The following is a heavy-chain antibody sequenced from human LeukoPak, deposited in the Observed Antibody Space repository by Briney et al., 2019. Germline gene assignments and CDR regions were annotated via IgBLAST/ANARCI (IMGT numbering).Heavy chain of an antibody. J-gene: IGHJ4*02. Sequence: GGSLRLSCAASGFTFSSYSMNWVRQAPGKGLEWVSSISSSSSYIYYADSVKGRFTISRNNAKNSLYLQMNSLRAEDTAVYYCARDRVGAPDYWGQGTLVTVSS. V-gene: IGHV3-21*01. CDR2: ISSSSSYI. CDR3: ARDRVGAPDY. CDR1: GFTFSSYS. D-gene: IGHD1-26*01.